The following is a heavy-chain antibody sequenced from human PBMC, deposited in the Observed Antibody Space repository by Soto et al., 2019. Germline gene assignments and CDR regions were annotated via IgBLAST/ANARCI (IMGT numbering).Heavy chain of an antibody. Sequence: SETLSLTXAVSGYSISSGYYWGWIRQPPGKGLEWIGYIYHSGSTYYNPSLKSRVTISVDRSKNQFSLKLSSVTAADTAVYYCARDSGERKGLDYWGQGTLVTVSS. J-gene: IGHJ4*02. CDR2: IYHSGST. V-gene: IGHV4-38-2*02. D-gene: IGHD4-17*01. CDR1: GYSISSGYY. CDR3: ARDSGERKGLDY.